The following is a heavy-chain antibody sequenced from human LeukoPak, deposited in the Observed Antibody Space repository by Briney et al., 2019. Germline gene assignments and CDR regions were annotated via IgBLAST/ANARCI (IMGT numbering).Heavy chain of an antibody. D-gene: IGHD3-10*01. V-gene: IGHV4-4*07. Sequence: SETLSLTCTVSGGSISSYYWSWIRQPAGKGLEWIGRIYTSGSTNYNPSLKSRVTMSVDTSKNQFSLKLSSVTAADTAVYYCARGPPRQGPRETGCFDYWGQGTLVTVSS. CDR2: IYTSGST. J-gene: IGHJ4*02. CDR1: GGSISSYY. CDR3: ARGPPRQGPRETGCFDY.